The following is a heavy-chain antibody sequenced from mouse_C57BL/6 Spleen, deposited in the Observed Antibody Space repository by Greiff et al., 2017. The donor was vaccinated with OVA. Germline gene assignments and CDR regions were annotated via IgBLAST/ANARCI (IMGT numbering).Heavy chain of an antibody. V-gene: IGHV1-52*01. D-gene: IGHD2-4*01. J-gene: IGHJ3*01. CDR2: IDPSDSET. Sequence: QVQLQQPGAELVRPGSSVKLSCKASGYTFTSYWMHWVKQRPIQGLEWIGNIDPSDSETHYNQKFKDKATLTVDKPSSTAYMQLSSLTSEDSAVYYCARESDYDWFAYWGQGTLVTVSA. CDR1: GYTFTSYW. CDR3: ARESDYDWFAY.